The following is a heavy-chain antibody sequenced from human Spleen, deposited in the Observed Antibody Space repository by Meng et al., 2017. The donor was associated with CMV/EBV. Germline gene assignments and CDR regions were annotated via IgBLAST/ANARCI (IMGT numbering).Heavy chain of an antibody. CDR1: GFTFSSFS. CDR2: ISTTSSLI. V-gene: IGHV3-21*06. CDR3: ARGRFLEWFLDY. Sequence: GESLKISCAASGFTFSSFSMNWVRKAPGRGLEWVASISTTSSLIYYADSVRGRFTVSRDNAKNSLDLQMNSLRPEDTAVDYCARGRFLEWFLDYWGQGTRVTVSS. D-gene: IGHD3-3*01. J-gene: IGHJ4*02.